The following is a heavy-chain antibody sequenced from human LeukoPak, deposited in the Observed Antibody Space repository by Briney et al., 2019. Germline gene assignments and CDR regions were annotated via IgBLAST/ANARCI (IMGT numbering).Heavy chain of an antibody. CDR2: IYSGGAT. V-gene: IGHV3-53*01. J-gene: IGHJ4*02. Sequence: GGSLRLSCAASGFTVISNLMTWVRQSPGRGLEWLSSIYSGGATYYADSMKGRFTISRDHSNNSVSLQMTNLRVEDTAIYYCARGAYRISWPGIDYWGQGTLVTVSS. D-gene: IGHD3-16*02. CDR3: ARGAYRISWPGIDY. CDR1: GFTVISNL.